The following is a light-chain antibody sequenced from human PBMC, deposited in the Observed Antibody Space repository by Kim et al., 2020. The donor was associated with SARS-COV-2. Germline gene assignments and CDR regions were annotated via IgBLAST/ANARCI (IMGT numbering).Light chain of an antibody. J-gene: IGKJ3*01. CDR2: DAS. CDR3: QQYDNLRIT. CDR1: QDISNY. V-gene: IGKV1-33*01. Sequence: ASVGDKVTITCQASQDISNYLNWYQQKPGKAPKLLIYDASTLEKGVPSRFSGSGSGTDFTVTISSLQPEDIATYYCQQYDNLRITFGPGTKVDIK.